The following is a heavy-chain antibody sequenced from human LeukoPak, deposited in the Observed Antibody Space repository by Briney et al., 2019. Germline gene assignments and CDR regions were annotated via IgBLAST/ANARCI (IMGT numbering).Heavy chain of an antibody. CDR1: GFTVSSNY. CDR3: ARDMGRYYDILTGYMGGYFDY. CDR2: IYSGGST. J-gene: IGHJ4*02. V-gene: IGHV3-53*01. Sequence: GGSLRLSCAASGFTVSSNYMSWVRQAPGKGLEWVSVIYSGGSTYYADSVKGRFTISRHNSKNTLYLQMNSLRAEDTAVYYCARDMGRYYDILTGYMGGYFDYWGQGTLVTVSS. D-gene: IGHD3-9*01.